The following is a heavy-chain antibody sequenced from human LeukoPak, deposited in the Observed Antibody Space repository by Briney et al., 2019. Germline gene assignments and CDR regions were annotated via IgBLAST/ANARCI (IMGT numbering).Heavy chain of an antibody. V-gene: IGHV4-34*01. CDR2: INHSGST. J-gene: IGHJ5*01. D-gene: IGHD6-25*01. CDR1: GGSFSGYY. Sequence: KPSETLSLTCAVYGGSFSGYYWSWIRQPPGKGLEWIGEINHSGSTNYNPSLKSRVTISVDTSKNQFSLKLSSVTAADTAVYYCARDGDSGGWFDSWGQGALVTVSS. CDR3: ARDGDSGGWFDS.